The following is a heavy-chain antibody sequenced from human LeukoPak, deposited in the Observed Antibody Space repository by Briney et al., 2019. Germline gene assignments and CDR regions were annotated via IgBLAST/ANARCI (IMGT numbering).Heavy chain of an antibody. J-gene: IGHJ4*02. CDR1: GLIVSNYG. CDR2: IQSAGSKT. V-gene: IGHV3-30*02. Sequence: GGSLRLSCAASGLIVSNYGMHWVRQAPGEGLEWVAFIQSAGSKTYYADSVRGRFTISRDTTKNTLYLQMNSLRGGDTAVYYCAKGTDCGFEYWGQGTLVTVSS. CDR3: AKGTDCGFEY. D-gene: IGHD4/OR15-4a*01.